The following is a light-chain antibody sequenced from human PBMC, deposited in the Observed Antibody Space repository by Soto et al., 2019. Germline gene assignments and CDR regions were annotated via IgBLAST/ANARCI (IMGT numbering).Light chain of an antibody. CDR1: SSNIGSNA. CDR2: SDH. Sequence: QSVLTQPPSASGTPGQRVTISCSGSSSNIGSNAVTWYQHFPGTAPKVLIYSDHQRPSGVPDRFSGSKSGSTASLTVSGLQTEDEADYYCNSYVAGSNVFGTGTKLTVL. CDR3: NSYVAGSNV. V-gene: IGLV1-44*01. J-gene: IGLJ1*01.